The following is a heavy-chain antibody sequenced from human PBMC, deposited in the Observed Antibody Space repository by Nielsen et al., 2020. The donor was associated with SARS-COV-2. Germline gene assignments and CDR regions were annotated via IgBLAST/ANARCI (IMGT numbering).Heavy chain of an antibody. CDR3: ARDYYYDSRGYYYGDY. V-gene: IGHV3-7*05. D-gene: IGHD3-22*01. J-gene: IGHJ4*02. CDR2: IKQDGSEK. Sequence: GESLKISCAASGFTFSSYWMSWVRQAPGKGLEWVANIKQDGSEKYYVDSVKGRFTISRDNAKNSLYLQMNSLRAEDTAVYYCARDYYYDSRGYYYGDYWGQGILVTVSS. CDR1: GFTFSSYW.